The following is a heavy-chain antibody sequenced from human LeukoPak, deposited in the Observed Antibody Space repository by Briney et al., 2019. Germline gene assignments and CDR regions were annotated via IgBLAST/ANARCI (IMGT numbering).Heavy chain of an antibody. J-gene: IGHJ5*02. CDR2: VYYSGST. CDR1: GGSISGYY. V-gene: IGHV4-59*01. Sequence: TSGTLSLTCTVSGGSISGYYWSWIRQPPGKGLEWIGYVYYSGSTRYNPSLESRVTISVDTSKNQFSLKLSSVTAADTAVYYCARATAQMGNWFDPWGQGTLVTVSP. CDR3: ARATAQMGNWFDP. D-gene: IGHD1-1*01.